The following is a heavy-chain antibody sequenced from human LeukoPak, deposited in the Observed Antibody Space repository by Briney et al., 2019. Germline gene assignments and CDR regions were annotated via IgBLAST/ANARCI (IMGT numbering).Heavy chain of an antibody. Sequence: SVKVSCKASGGTFSSYAISWVRQAPGQGLEWMGGIIPIFGTANYAQKFQGRVTITTDESTSTAYMELSSLRSEDTAVYYCARGGCSYEYYYCYYMDVWGKGTTVTVSS. V-gene: IGHV1-69*05. J-gene: IGHJ6*03. CDR2: IIPIFGTA. D-gene: IGHD5-18*01. CDR1: GGTFSSYA. CDR3: ARGGCSYEYYYCYYMDV.